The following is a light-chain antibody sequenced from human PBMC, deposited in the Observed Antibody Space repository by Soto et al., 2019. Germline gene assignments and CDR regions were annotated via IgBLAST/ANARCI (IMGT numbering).Light chain of an antibody. CDR1: QSITNY. CDR3: QQSYSTPGT. CDR2: AAS. Sequence: DLQMTQSPSSLSASVGDRVTITCRASQSITNYLNWYQQKPGKAPKLLIYAASSLQSGVPSRFSGSGSGTDFTLSISSLQPEDFATYYCQQSYSTPGTFGQGTKLEIK. J-gene: IGKJ2*02. V-gene: IGKV1-39*01.